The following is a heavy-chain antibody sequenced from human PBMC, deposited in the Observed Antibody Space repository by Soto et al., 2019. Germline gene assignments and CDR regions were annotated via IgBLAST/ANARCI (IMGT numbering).Heavy chain of an antibody. CDR1: GFTFSSYS. J-gene: IGHJ6*02. CDR2: ISSSSSTI. V-gene: IGHV3-48*02. Sequence: EVQLVESGGGLVQPGGSLRLSCAASGFTFSSYSMNWVRQAPGKGLEWVSYISSSSSTIYYADSVKGRFTISRDNAKNSLYLQMNSLIDEDTAVYYCARDSQGPYYYYGMDVWGQGTTVTVSS. CDR3: ARDSQGPYYYYGMDV.